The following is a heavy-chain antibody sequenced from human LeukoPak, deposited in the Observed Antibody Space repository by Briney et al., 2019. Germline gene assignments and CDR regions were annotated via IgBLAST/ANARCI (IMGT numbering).Heavy chain of an antibody. J-gene: IGHJ4*02. V-gene: IGHV4-39*01. D-gene: IGHD3/OR15-3a*01. CDR3: ARQTGSGLFILP. CDR1: GVSISSSNSY. CDR2: IYYSGGT. Sequence: SETLSLTCTVSGVSISSSNSYWGWIRQPPGKGLEWIGSIYYSGGTYYNASLKSQVSISIDTSRNQFSLKVTSVTAADTAMYYCARQTGSGLFILPGGQGTLVTVSS.